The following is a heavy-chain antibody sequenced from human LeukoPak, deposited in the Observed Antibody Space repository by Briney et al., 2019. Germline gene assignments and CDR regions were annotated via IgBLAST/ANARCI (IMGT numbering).Heavy chain of an antibody. Sequence: GASVKVSCKASGYTFTGYYMHWVRQAPGQGLEWMGWINPNSGGTTYAQKFQGRVTMTRDTSISTAYMELSGLRSDDTAVYYCARDSSWYYFDYWGQGTLVTVSS. D-gene: IGHD6-13*01. CDR1: GYTFTGYY. CDR3: ARDSSWYYFDY. J-gene: IGHJ4*02. V-gene: IGHV1-2*02. CDR2: INPNSGGT.